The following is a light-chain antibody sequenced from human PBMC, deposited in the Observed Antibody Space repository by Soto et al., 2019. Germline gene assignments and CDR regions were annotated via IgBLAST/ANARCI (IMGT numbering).Light chain of an antibody. CDR3: QSYDSSLSGAVV. CDR1: SSNIGAGYD. V-gene: IGLV1-40*01. J-gene: IGLJ2*01. Sequence: QPVLTQPPSVSGAPGQRVTISCTGSSSNIGAGYDVHWYQQLPGTAPKLLIYGNSNRPSGVPDRFSGSKSGTSASLAITGLQAEDEADYYCQSYDSSLSGAVVFGGGTKVTVL. CDR2: GNS.